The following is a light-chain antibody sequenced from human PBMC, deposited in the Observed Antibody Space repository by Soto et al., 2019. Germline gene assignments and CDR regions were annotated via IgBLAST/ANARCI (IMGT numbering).Light chain of an antibody. CDR1: QSVSSS. J-gene: IGKJ1*01. V-gene: IGKV3-15*01. Sequence: EIVVTQSPATLSVSPGERVTLSCRASQSVSSSLAWYQQRPGQAPRLLIYDTSTRAAGIAARFSGSGSGTEFTLTISSLQSEDSAVYYCQQRSNWPWTFGQGTKVEIK. CDR3: QQRSNWPWT. CDR2: DTS.